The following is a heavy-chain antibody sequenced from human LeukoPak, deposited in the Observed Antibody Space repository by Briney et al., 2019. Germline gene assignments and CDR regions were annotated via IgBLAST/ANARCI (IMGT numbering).Heavy chain of an antibody. CDR3: ARNGLGEWELLHV. Sequence: GGSLRLSCAASGFTFSRYWMHWARQVPGKGLVWVSRINRDGSIISYADSVRGRFTISRDNAKNTLYLQMNGLRAEDTAAYYCARNGLGEWELLHVWGQGTLVTVSS. D-gene: IGHD1-26*01. CDR2: INRDGSII. CDR1: GFTFSRYW. V-gene: IGHV3-74*01. J-gene: IGHJ4*02.